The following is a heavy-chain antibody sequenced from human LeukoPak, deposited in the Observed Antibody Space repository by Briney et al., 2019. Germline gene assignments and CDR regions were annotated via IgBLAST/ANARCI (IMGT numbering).Heavy chain of an antibody. D-gene: IGHD3-22*01. CDR2: ISSSSSNI. V-gene: IGHV3-21*01. J-gene: IGHJ4*02. CDR3: ARDLRYYYDSSGYPGGFDY. Sequence: GGSLRLSCAASGFTFSSYSINWVRQAPGKGLEWVSSISSSSSNIYYADSVKGRFTISRDNAKSSLYLQLNSLRAEDTAVYYCARDLRYYYDSSGYPGGFDYWGQGTLVTVSS. CDR1: GFTFSSYS.